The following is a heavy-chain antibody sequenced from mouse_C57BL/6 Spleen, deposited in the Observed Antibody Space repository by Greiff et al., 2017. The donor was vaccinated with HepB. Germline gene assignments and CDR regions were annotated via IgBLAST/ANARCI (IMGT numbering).Heavy chain of an antibody. D-gene: IGHD1-1*01. CDR1: GYSFTGYY. Sequence: VHVKQSGPELVKPGASVKISCKASGYSFTGYYMNWVKQSPEKSLEWIGEINPSTGGTTYNQKFKAKATLTVDKSSSTAYMQLKSLTSEDSAVYYCARRDYYGRGAWFAYWGQGTLVTVSA. CDR2: INPSTGGT. J-gene: IGHJ3*01. CDR3: ARRDYYGRGAWFAY. V-gene: IGHV1-42*01.